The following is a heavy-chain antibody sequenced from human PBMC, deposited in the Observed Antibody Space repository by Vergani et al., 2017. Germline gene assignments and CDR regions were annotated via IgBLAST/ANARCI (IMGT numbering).Heavy chain of an antibody. CDR1: GYTFTSYY. CDR2: INPSGGST. CDR3: ARDRVGASYYYDGMDV. J-gene: IGHJ6*02. Sequence: QVQLVQSGAEVKKPGASVKVSCKASGYTFTSYYMHWVRQAPGQGLELMGIINPSGGSTSYAQKFQGRVTMTRDTSTSTVYMELSSLRSEDTAVYYCARDRVGASYYYDGMDVWGQGTTVTVSS. D-gene: IGHD1-26*01. V-gene: IGHV1-46*01.